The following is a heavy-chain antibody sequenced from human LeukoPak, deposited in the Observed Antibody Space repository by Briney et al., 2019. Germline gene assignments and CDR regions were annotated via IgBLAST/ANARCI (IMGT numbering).Heavy chain of an antibody. CDR3: ASHLPSMVRGVIYYYYYMDV. CDR1: GYSISSGHY. J-gene: IGHJ6*03. CDR2: IYHSGST. Sequence: SETLSLTCAVSGYSISSGHYWGWIRQPPGKGLEWIGGIYHSGSTSYNPSLKSRVTISVDTSKNQFSLKLNSVTAADTAVYYCASHLPSMVRGVIYYYYYMDVWGKGITVTVSS. V-gene: IGHV4-38-2*01. D-gene: IGHD3-10*01.